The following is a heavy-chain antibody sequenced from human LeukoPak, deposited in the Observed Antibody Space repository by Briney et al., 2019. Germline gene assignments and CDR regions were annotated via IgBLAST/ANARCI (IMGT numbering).Heavy chain of an antibody. Sequence: GGSLRLSCAASGFTYDDYAMHLVRQAPGKGLEWVSGISWNSGSIGYADSVKGRFTISRDNAKNSLYLQMNSLRAEDTALYYCAKDNSSSWYVVYYYYGMDVWGQGTTVTVSS. V-gene: IGHV3-9*01. CDR3: AKDNSSSWYVVYYYYGMDV. J-gene: IGHJ6*02. CDR1: GFTYDDYA. CDR2: ISWNSGSI. D-gene: IGHD6-13*01.